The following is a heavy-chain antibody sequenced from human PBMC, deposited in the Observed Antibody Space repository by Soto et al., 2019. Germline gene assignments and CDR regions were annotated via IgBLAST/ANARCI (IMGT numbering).Heavy chain of an antibody. CDR2: IYYSGST. CDR3: ATGRIQLWPYFDY. J-gene: IGHJ4*02. CDR1: CGSISSYY. Sequence: PSETLSLTCTVSCGSISSYYWSWIRQPPGKGLEWIGYIYYSGSTNYNPSLKSRVTISVDTSKNQFSLKLSSVTAADTAVYYCATGRIQLWPYFDYWGQGTLVTVSS. V-gene: IGHV4-59*01. D-gene: IGHD5-18*01.